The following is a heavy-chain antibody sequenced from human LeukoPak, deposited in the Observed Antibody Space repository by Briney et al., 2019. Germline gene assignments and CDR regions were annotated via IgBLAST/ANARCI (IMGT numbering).Heavy chain of an antibody. Sequence: ASVKVSCKASGYTFTSYGISWVRQAPGQGLEWMGWISAYNGNTNYAQKLQGRVTMTTDTSTSTAYMELRSLRSDDTAVYYCARGGGGYSYGTFDAVDIWGQGTMVTVSS. D-gene: IGHD5-18*01. J-gene: IGHJ3*02. CDR2: ISAYNGNT. V-gene: IGHV1-18*01. CDR1: GYTFTSYG. CDR3: ARGGGGYSYGTFDAVDI.